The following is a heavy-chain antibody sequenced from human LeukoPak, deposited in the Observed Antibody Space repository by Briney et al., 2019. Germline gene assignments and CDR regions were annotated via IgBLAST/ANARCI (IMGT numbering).Heavy chain of an antibody. CDR2: IYYSGST. CDR3: AGSDYYDSSGYLPDY. D-gene: IGHD3-22*01. J-gene: IGHJ4*02. V-gene: IGHV4-30-4*07. CDR1: GGSISSSGYS. Sequence: SQTLSLTCAVSGGSISSSGYSWSWIRQPPGKGLEWIGYIYYSGSTNYNPSLKSRVTISVDTSKNQFSLKLSSVTAADTAVYYCAGSDYYDSSGYLPDYWGQGTLVTVSS.